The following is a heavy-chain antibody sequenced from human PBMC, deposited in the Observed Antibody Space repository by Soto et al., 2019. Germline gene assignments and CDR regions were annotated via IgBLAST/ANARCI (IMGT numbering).Heavy chain of an antibody. CDR1: GFTFSSYA. Sequence: QVQLVESGGGVVQPGRSLRLSCAASGFTFSSYAMQWVRQAPGKGLEWVAVISYDGSNKYYADSVKGRFTISRDNSKNTLYLQMNSLRAEDTAVYYCARDRMATTDYWGQGTLVTVSS. J-gene: IGHJ4*02. D-gene: IGHD5-12*01. CDR3: ARDRMATTDY. V-gene: IGHV3-30-3*01. CDR2: ISYDGSNK.